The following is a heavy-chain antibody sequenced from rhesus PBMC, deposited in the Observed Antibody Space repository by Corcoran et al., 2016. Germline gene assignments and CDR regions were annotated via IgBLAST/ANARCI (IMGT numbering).Heavy chain of an antibody. V-gene: IGHV3-118*01. Sequence: EVQLVESGGGLVQPGGSLRLSCAASGFTFSSSAMHWVRRASGKGQDGVGRSRRKTNNYETGNAVSVKGRCTISRDDSKNTAYLQMNSLKTEDTAVYYCTTNPPVDYWGQGVLVTVSS. CDR3: TTNPPVDY. J-gene: IGHJ4*01. CDR1: GFTFSSSA. CDR2: SRRKTNNYET.